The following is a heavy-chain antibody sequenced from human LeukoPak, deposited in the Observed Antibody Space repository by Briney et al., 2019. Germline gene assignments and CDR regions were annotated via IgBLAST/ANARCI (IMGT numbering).Heavy chain of an antibody. CDR3: ARHWDTDGMYV. CDR1: GFTFSSYC. J-gene: IGHJ6*02. Sequence: GGSLRLSCAASGFTFSSYCMHWVRQAPGKGLEWVSGINNDGSSTYYADSVKGRFTISRDNAKNTLYLQMNSLRAEDTAVYYCARHWDTDGMYVWGQGTTVTVS. V-gene: IGHV3-74*01. D-gene: IGHD1-26*01. CDR2: INNDGSST.